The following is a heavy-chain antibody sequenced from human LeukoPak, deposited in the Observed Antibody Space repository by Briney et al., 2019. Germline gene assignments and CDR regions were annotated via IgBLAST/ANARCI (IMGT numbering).Heavy chain of an antibody. D-gene: IGHD1-26*01. V-gene: IGHV3-33*01. CDR3: ARALSSGSYGSFDP. CDR1: GFTFSSYG. J-gene: IGHJ5*02. CDR2: IWYDGSNK. Sequence: GRSLRLSCAASGFTFSSYGMHWVRQAPGKGLEWVAVIWYDGSNKYYADSVKGRFTISRDNSKNTLYLQMNSLRAEDTAVYYCARALSSGSYGSFDPWGQGTLVTVSS.